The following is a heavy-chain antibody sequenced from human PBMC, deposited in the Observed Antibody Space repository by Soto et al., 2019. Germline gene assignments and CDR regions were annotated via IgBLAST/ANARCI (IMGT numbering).Heavy chain of an antibody. CDR2: ISGSGGST. D-gene: IGHD2-2*01. CDR1: GFTFSSYA. Sequence: HPGGSLRLSCAASGFTFSSYAMSWVRQAPGKGLEWVSAISGSGGSTYYADSVKGRFTISRDNSKNTLYLQMNSLRAEDTAVYYCAKAESLTRYCSSTSCPPLFDYWGQGTLVTVSS. V-gene: IGHV3-23*01. CDR3: AKAESLTRYCSSTSCPPLFDY. J-gene: IGHJ4*02.